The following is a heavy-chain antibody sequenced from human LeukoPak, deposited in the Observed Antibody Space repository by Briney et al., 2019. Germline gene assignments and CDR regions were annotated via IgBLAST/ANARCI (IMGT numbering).Heavy chain of an antibody. CDR1: GSTFSSYD. V-gene: IGHV3-48*03. CDR2: ISSSGSTI. J-gene: IGHJ3*02. Sequence: PGGSLRLSCAASGSTFSSYDMNWVRQAPGKGLEWVSFISSSGSTIDYADSVEGRFTISRDNAKNSLYLQMNSLRAEDTAVYYCAKVCDSSGYPSLCAFDIWGQGTMVTVSS. D-gene: IGHD3-22*01. CDR3: AKVCDSSGYPSLCAFDI.